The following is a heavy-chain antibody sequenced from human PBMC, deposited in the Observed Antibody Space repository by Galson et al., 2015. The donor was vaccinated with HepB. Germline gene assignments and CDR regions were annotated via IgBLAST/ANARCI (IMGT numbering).Heavy chain of an antibody. CDR2: INPSGGST. CDR3: AHSAGGYFDY. CDR1: GYNFTSYY. D-gene: IGHD2-15*01. Sequence: CKASGYNFTSYYMHWVRQAPGQGLEWMGIINPSGGSTSYAQKFQGRVTMTRDTSTSTVYMELSSLRSEDTAVYYCAHSAGGYFDYWGQGTLVTVSS. J-gene: IGHJ4*02. V-gene: IGHV1-46*01.